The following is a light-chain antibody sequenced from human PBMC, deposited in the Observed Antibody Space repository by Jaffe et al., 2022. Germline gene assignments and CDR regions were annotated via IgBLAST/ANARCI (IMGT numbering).Light chain of an antibody. CDR2: DVT. Sequence: QSALTQPASVSGSPGQSITISCTGTSSDIGGYNYVSWYQQHPGKAPKLLIYDVTNRPSGVSNRFSGSKSGDTASLTISGLQADDEADYYCSSYTSITTRGVVFGGGTKLTVL. CDR3: SSYTSITTRGVV. V-gene: IGLV2-14*03. J-gene: IGLJ2*01. CDR1: SSDIGGYNY.